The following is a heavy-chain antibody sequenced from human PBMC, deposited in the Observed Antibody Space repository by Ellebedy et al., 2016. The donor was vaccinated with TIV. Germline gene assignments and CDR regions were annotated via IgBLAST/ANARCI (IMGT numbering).Heavy chain of an antibody. CDR3: ARGGDGYIHY. Sequence: MPSETLSLTCTVSGGSISSGDYYWSWIRQPPGKGLEWIGYIYYSGNTYHNPSLKSRVTISVDTSKNQFSLKLSSVTAADKAVYYCARGGDGYIHYWGQGTLVTVSS. V-gene: IGHV4-30-4*01. J-gene: IGHJ4*02. CDR1: GGSISSGDYY. CDR2: IYYSGNT. D-gene: IGHD5-24*01.